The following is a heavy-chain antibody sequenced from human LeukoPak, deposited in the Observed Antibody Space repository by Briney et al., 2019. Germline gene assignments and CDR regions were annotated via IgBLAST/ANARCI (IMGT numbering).Heavy chain of an antibody. D-gene: IGHD3-3*01. CDR2: ISAYNGNT. J-gene: IGHJ3*02. V-gene: IGHV1-18*01. Sequence: ASVKVSCKASGYTFTSYGISWVRQAPRQGLEWMGWISAYNGNTNYAQKLQGRVTMTTDTSTSTAYMELRSLRSDDTAVYYCARGRYDFWSGYQGDAFDIWGQGTMVTVSS. CDR3: ARGRYDFWSGYQGDAFDI. CDR1: GYTFTSYG.